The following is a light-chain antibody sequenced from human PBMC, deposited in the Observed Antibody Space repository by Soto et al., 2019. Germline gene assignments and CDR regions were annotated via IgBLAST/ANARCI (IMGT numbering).Light chain of an antibody. J-gene: IGKJ1*01. Sequence: DIQMTQSPSTLSASVGDRVTITCRASQSVSRWLAWYHQKPGKAPRLLIYEASTLGSGVPSRFSGSGSGTEFTLTISSLQPGDFATYYCQQYNSSSSFDQGTKVDIK. CDR1: QSVSRW. CDR2: EAS. V-gene: IGKV1-5*01. CDR3: QQYNSSSS.